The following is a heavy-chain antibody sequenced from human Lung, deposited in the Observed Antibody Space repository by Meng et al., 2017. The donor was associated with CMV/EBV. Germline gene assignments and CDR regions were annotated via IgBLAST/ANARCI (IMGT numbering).Heavy chain of an antibody. D-gene: IGHD6-19*01. V-gene: IGHV1-2*02. J-gene: IGHJ5*02. CDR3: ARDPPPDPGIAVAGFFDP. CDR1: GYTFTGYY. CDR2: INPSSGGT. Sequence: ASVKVSCKASGYTFTGYYMHWVRQAPGQGLEWMGWINPSSGGTNYAQKFQGRVTMTRDTSISTAYMELSRLRSDDTAVYYCARDPPPDPGIAVAGFFDPWXQGTLVXVSS.